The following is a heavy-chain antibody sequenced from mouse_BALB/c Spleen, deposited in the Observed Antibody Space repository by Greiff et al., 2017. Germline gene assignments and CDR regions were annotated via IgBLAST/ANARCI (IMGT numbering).Heavy chain of an antibody. J-gene: IGHJ4*01. Sequence: VQLQQSGAELARPGASVKLSCKASGYTFTSYWMQWVKQRPGQGLEWIGAIYPGDGDTRYTQKFKGKATLTADKSSSTAYMQLSSLASEDSAVYYCARRLWLPYYAMDYWGQGTSVTVSS. CDR1: GYTFTSYW. CDR2: IYPGDGDT. V-gene: IGHV1-87*01. D-gene: IGHD2-2*01. CDR3: ARRLWLPYYAMDY.